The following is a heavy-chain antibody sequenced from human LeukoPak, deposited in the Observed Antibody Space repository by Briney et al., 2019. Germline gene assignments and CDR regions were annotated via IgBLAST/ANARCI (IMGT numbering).Heavy chain of an antibody. J-gene: IGHJ4*02. V-gene: IGHV4-39*01. Sequence: PSETLPLTCTVSGASVSSTTYNWGWIRQPPGKGLEWIGSIYHSGSTYYNPPLKSRVTISVDTTKNQFSLKLRSVTAADTAVYYCASQPYYDNSGYYFYWGQGTLVTVSS. CDR3: ASQPYYDNSGYYFY. CDR1: GASVSSTTYN. D-gene: IGHD3-22*01. CDR2: IYHSGST.